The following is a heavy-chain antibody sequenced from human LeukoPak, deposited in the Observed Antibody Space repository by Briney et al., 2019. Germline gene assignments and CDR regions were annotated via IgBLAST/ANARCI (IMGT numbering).Heavy chain of an antibody. CDR1: GYTLTELS. D-gene: IGHD3-22*01. Sequence: RASVKVSCKVSGYTLTELSMHWVRQAPGKGLEWMGGFDPEDGETIYAQKFQGRVTMTRDTSTSTVYMELSSLRSEDTAVYYCARAFYYDSSGYFTNWGQGTLVTVSS. CDR2: FDPEDGET. V-gene: IGHV1-24*01. CDR3: ARAFYYDSSGYFTN. J-gene: IGHJ4*02.